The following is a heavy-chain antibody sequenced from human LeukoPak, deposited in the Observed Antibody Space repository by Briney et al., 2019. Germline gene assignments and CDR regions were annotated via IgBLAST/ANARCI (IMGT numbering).Heavy chain of an antibody. Sequence: PGGSLRLSCAASGFTFSSYGMHWVRQAPGKGLEWVAVIWYDGSNKYYADSVKGRFTISRDNCKNTLYLQMNSLRAEDTAVYYCARDVIVGATPNYYGMDVWGQGTTVTVSS. CDR2: IWYDGSNK. D-gene: IGHD1-26*01. V-gene: IGHV3-33*01. J-gene: IGHJ6*02. CDR1: GFTFSSYG. CDR3: ARDVIVGATPNYYGMDV.